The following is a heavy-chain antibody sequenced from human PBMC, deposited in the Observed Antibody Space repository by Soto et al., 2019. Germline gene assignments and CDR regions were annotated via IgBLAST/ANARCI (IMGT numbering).Heavy chain of an antibody. CDR2: IWYDGSNK. CDR1: GFTFSSYG. CDR3: ARRYCSSTSCKNFDY. D-gene: IGHD2-2*01. Sequence: QVQLVESGGGVVQPGRSLRLSCAASGFTFSSYGMHWVRQAPGKGLEWVAVIWYDGSNKYYADSVKGRFTISRDNSKNTLYLLMNSLRAEDTAVYYCARRYCSSTSCKNFDYWGQGSLVPVSS. V-gene: IGHV3-33*01. J-gene: IGHJ4*02.